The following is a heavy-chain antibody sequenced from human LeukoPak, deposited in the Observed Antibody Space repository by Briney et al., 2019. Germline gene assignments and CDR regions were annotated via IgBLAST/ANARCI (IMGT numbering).Heavy chain of an antibody. CDR2: IYYSGSP. D-gene: IGHD6-19*01. J-gene: IGHJ4*02. CDR3: ASSVSSGWYLEDPRPIDY. V-gene: IGHV4-39*01. Sequence: PSETLSLTCTVSGGSISSSSYYWGWMRQPPGERLEWMGSIYYSGSPLYNPSLKTRVTISVDTSKNQFSLKLSSVTAADTAVYYCASSVSSGWYLEDPRPIDYWGQGTLVTVSS. CDR1: GGSISSSSYY.